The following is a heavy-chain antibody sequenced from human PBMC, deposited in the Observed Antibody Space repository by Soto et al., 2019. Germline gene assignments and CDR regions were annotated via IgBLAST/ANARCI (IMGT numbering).Heavy chain of an antibody. Sequence: PSETLSLTCTVSGDSISTHYWSWVRQAAGKGLEWIGRIYAGGDTDYTSSLKSRVTLSIDTSKNQLSLKLTSVTAADTAVYYCARDTRLEGATVGLYDFWGQGTLVTVSS. D-gene: IGHD3-16*01. V-gene: IGHV4-4*07. J-gene: IGHJ4*02. CDR1: GDSISTHY. CDR3: ARDTRLEGATVGLYDF. CDR2: IYAGGDT.